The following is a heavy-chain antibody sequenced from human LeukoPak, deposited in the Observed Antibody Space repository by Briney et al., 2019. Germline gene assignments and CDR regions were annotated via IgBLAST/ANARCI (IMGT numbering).Heavy chain of an antibody. J-gene: IGHJ4*02. CDR1: GFTFSSYG. CDR3: AKDGSGYSYGYPDY. CDR2: ISYDGSIK. Sequence: SLRLSCAASGFTFSSYGMHWVRQAPGKGLEWVSVISYDGSIKYHADSVKGRITISTDTSKNTMYLKMNSPKAKATAEYYCAKDGSGYSYGYPDYWGQGTLVTVSS. D-gene: IGHD5-18*01. V-gene: IGHV3-30*18.